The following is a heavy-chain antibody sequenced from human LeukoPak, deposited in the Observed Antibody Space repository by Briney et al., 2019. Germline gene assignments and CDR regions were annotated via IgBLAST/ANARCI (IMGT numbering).Heavy chain of an antibody. CDR2: ISAYNGNT. CDR3: ARDPYGYSYGYRDYFDY. Sequence: AASVKVSCKASGYTFTSYGVSWVRQAPGQGLEWMGWISAYNGNTNYAQKLQGRVTMTTDTSTSTAYMELRSLRSDDTAVYYCARDPYGYSYGYRDYFDYWGQGTLVTVSS. CDR1: GYTFTSYG. D-gene: IGHD5-18*01. V-gene: IGHV1-18*01. J-gene: IGHJ4*02.